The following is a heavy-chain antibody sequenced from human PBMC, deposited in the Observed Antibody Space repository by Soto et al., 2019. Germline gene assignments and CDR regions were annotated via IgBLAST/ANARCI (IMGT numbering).Heavy chain of an antibody. CDR3: AKDPVGPDWYFHL. Sequence: DVQLLESGGGLVQPGGSLRLSCAASGFTFRSYARSWVRQAAEKGLEWVSGISGSGISTHYADSVKGRFTVSRDNSKNTLYLQMNSLRAEDTAVYNRAKDPVGPDWYFHLLGRGTLVTVSS. CDR2: ISGSGIST. V-gene: IGHV3-23*01. CDR1: GFTFRSYA. J-gene: IGHJ2*01.